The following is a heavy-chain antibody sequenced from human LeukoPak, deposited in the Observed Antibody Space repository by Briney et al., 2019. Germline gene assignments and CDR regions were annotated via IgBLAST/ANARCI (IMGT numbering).Heavy chain of an antibody. CDR2: ISVYNGNT. D-gene: IGHD2-2*01. V-gene: IGHV1-18*01. J-gene: IGHJ4*02. Sequence: ASVKVSCKASGYTFTSYGISWVRQAPGQGLEWMGWISVYNGNTNYAQKLQGRVTMTTDTSTSTAYMELRSLRSDDTAVYYSARDHCSSTSCYAYYFDYWGQGTLVTVSS. CDR1: GYTFTSYG. CDR3: ARDHCSSTSCYAYYFDY.